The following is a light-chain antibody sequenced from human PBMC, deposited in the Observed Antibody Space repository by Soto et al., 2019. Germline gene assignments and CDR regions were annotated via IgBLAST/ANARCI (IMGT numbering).Light chain of an antibody. J-gene: IGLJ2*01. CDR3: SSYTSSSTLVV. CDR1: SSDVGGYNY. CDR2: DVS. Sequence: QSAVTQPASVSGSPGQSITISCTGNSSDVGGYNYVSWYQQHPGEAPKLMIYDVSNRPSGVSNRFSGSKSGNTASLTISGLQAEDEAHYYCSSYTSSSTLVVFGGGTKLTVL. V-gene: IGLV2-14*01.